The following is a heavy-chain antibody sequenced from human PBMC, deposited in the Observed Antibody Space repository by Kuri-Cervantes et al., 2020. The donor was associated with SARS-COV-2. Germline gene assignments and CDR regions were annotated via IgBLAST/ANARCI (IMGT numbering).Heavy chain of an antibody. CDR1: GFTFSSYW. CDR3: AREDPSDNWFDP. Sequence: GESLKISCAASGFTFSSYWMSWVRQAPGKALEWVSSISGSGSYIYYADSVKGRFTISKESGENSLYLHMNSLRGDDTAVYYCAREDPSDNWFDPWGQGTLVTVSS. V-gene: IGHV3-21*01. CDR2: ISGSGSYI. J-gene: IGHJ5*02.